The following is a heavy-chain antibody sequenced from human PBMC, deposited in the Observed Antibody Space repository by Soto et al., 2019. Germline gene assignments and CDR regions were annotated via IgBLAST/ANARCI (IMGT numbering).Heavy chain of an antibody. J-gene: IGHJ4*02. CDR1: GFTFSSYS. CDR2: ISSSSSYI. CDR3: APSTRLWLMLFDY. V-gene: IGHV3-21*01. Sequence: PGGSLRLSCAASGFTFSSYSMNWVRQAPGKGLEWVSSISSSSSYIYYADSVKGRFTISRDNAKNSLYLQMNSLRAEDTAVYYCAPSTRLWLMLFDYWGQGTLVTVSS. D-gene: IGHD5-18*01.